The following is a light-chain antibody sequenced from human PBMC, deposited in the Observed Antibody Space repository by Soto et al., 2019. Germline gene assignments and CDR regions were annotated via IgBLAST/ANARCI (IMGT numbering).Light chain of an antibody. J-gene: IGLJ1*01. CDR2: GVS. CDR3: SSXXXXNIFV. CDR1: LSDIGAYLY. V-gene: IGLV2-8*01. Sequence: QSALTEPPSASGSTVQSVSISCTGTLSDIGAYLYVSWYQQHPGKAPKLMISGVSSRPSGVPERFSGSKSGNTASPTVSGLQADDEAHYYCSSXXXXNIFVFGTGTKVTV.